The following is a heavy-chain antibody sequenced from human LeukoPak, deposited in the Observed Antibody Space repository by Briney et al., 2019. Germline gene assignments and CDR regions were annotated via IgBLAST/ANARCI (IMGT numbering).Heavy chain of an antibody. CDR1: GFTFSNYA. J-gene: IGHJ4*02. CDR3: ARDYWWNYDY. V-gene: IGHV3-30*04. D-gene: IGHD1-7*01. Sequence: GGSLRLSCAASGFTFSNYAFQWVRQAPGKGLEWVAVISKDGRNKNHAGSVKGRFTISRDNSKNTIYLQMDSLRAEDTAIYYCARDYWWNYDYWGQGTLVTVSS. CDR2: ISKDGRNK.